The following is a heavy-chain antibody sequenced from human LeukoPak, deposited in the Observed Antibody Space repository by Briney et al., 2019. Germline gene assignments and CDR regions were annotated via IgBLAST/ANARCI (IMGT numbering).Heavy chain of an antibody. V-gene: IGHV3-30-3*01. D-gene: IGHD2-2*01. CDR3: ARDGIVVVPAATPYYFDY. CDR2: ISYDGSNK. CDR1: GFTFSSYA. J-gene: IGHJ4*02. Sequence: GGSLRLSCAASGFTFSSYAMHWVRQAPGKGLEWVAVISYDGSNKYYADSVKGRFTISRDNSKNTLYLQMNSLRAEVTAVYYCARDGIVVVPAATPYYFDYWGQGTLVTVSS.